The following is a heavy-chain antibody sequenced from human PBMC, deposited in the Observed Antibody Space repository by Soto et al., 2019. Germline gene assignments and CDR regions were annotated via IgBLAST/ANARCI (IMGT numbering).Heavy chain of an antibody. CDR3: AREGPAVAGFDY. J-gene: IGHJ4*02. D-gene: IGHD6-19*01. V-gene: IGHV3-23*01. Sequence: GGSLRLSCAASGFTFSSYAMSWVRQAPGKGLEWVSAISGSGGNTHYADSVKGRFTISRDNSKNSLYLQMNSLRAEDTAVYYCAREGPAVAGFDYWGQGTLVTVSS. CDR1: GFTFSSYA. CDR2: ISGSGGNT.